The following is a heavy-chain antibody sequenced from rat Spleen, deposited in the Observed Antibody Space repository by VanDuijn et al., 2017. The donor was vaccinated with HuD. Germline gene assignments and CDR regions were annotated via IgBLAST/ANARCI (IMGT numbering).Heavy chain of an antibody. Sequence: EVQLVESGGGLVQPGRSLKLSCAASGFTFSDYAMAWVRQAPKKGLEWVATIIYDGSSTYYRDSVKGRFTISRDNAENTLSLQMNSLRSEDTATYYCTREIIRGTKDWFADWGQGALVTVSS. V-gene: IGHV5-29*01. J-gene: IGHJ3*01. CDR1: GFTFSDYA. CDR2: IIYDGSST. CDR3: TREIIRGTKDWFAD. D-gene: IGHD4-3*01.